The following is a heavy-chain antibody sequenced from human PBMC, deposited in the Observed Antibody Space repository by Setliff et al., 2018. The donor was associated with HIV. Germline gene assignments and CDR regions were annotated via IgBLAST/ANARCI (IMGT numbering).Heavy chain of an antibody. D-gene: IGHD1-26*01. Sequence: GASVKVSCKASGYTFTSYAMHWVRQAPGQRREWMGWINAGNGNTKYSQEFQGRVTITRDTSASTAYMELSSLRAEDMDVYYCARGCFIVGATATAFDIWGQGTMVTVSS. CDR1: GYTFTSYA. CDR3: ARGCFIVGATATAFDI. J-gene: IGHJ3*02. V-gene: IGHV1-3*03. CDR2: INAGNGNT.